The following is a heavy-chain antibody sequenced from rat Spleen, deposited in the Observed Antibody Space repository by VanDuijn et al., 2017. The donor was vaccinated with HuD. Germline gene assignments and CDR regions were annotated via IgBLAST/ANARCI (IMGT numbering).Heavy chain of an antibody. CDR2: IDPDGGRT. J-gene: IGHJ2*01. D-gene: IGHD4-3*01. CDR1: GFTFSRYW. Sequence: EVKLVETGGGLVQPGRSLKLSCEASGFTFSRYWMYWVRQAPGKGLEWVSSIDPDGGRTYYPDSVKGRFTISRDNAESTIYLQMNSLGSEDTAIYYCAGSGYGYWGQGVMVTVSS. CDR3: AGSGYGY. V-gene: IGHV5-58*01.